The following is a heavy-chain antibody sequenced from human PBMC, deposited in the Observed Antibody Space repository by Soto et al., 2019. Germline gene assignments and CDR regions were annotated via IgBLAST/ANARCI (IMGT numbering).Heavy chain of an antibody. D-gene: IGHD3-3*01. Sequence: QLQLQESGPGLVKPSETLSLTCTVSGGSISSSSYYWGWIRQPPGKGLEWIGSIYYSGSTYYNPSLKSRVTISVDTSKNQCSLKLSSVTAADTAVYYCARVVYDFWSGYWRKFDYWGQGTLVTVSS. J-gene: IGHJ4*02. CDR2: IYYSGST. V-gene: IGHV4-39*01. CDR1: GGSISSSSYY. CDR3: ARVVYDFWSGYWRKFDY.